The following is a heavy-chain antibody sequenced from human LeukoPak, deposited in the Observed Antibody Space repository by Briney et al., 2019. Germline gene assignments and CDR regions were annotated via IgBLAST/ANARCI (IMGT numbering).Heavy chain of an antibody. D-gene: IGHD6-19*01. Sequence: GGSLRLSCAASGFSFTNHAMHWVRQAPGKGLEWMALVSYDGTNKFYTDSVMGRFTVSRDNSKNMLYLQMSSLRTEDTGVYYCASSPSSYFDYWGQGTLVIVSS. CDR2: VSYDGTNK. CDR3: ASSPSSYFDY. V-gene: IGHV3-30-3*01. J-gene: IGHJ4*02. CDR1: GFSFTNHA.